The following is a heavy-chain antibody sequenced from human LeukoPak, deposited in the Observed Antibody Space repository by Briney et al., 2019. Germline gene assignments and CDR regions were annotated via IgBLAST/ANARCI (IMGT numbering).Heavy chain of an antibody. J-gene: IGHJ5*02. V-gene: IGHV3-7*04. Sequence: GGSLRLSCAASGFTFRDYWMSWVRQAPGKGLQWAANIKEDGSETYYEESVKGRFTVSRDNAERSLYLQMNSLRVEDTAVYYCARVHDYGELRVWFDPWGPGTLVTVSS. CDR2: IKEDGSET. CDR1: GFTFRDYW. D-gene: IGHD4-17*01. CDR3: ARVHDYGELRVWFDP.